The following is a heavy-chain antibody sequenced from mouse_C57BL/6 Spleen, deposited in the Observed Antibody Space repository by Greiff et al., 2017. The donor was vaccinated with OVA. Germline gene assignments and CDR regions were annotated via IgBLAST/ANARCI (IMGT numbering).Heavy chain of an antibody. D-gene: IGHD2-5*01. CDR3: ARSNYPYYYAMDY. Sequence: VQLQQSGAELVRPGSSVKLSCKASGYTFTSYWMHWVKQRPIQGLEWIGNIDPSDSETHYNQKFKDKATLTVDKSSSTAYMQLSSLTSEDSAVYYCARSNYPYYYAMDYWGQGTSVTVSS. CDR1: GYTFTSYW. V-gene: IGHV1-52*01. CDR2: IDPSDSET. J-gene: IGHJ4*01.